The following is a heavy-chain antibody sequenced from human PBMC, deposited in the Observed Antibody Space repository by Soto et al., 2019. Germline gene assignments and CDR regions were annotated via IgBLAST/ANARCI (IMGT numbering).Heavy chain of an antibody. V-gene: IGHV3-33*01. J-gene: IGHJ4*02. Sequence: QVQLVESGGGVVQPGRSLRLSCAAAGFTFSTHAMHWVRQAPGKGLEWVAFIWSDGSNKYHADSVKGRATISRDNSKRTVDLQMNSLRAEDTAVYYCARDPPGSGWAFDYWGQGTLVTVSS. D-gene: IGHD6-19*01. CDR1: GFTFSTHA. CDR3: ARDPPGSGWAFDY. CDR2: IWSDGSNK.